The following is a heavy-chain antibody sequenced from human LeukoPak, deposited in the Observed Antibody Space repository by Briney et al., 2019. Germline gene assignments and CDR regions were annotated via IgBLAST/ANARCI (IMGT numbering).Heavy chain of an antibody. Sequence: SQTLSLTCTVSGGSISSASYYWSWIRQPPGKGLEWIGYIYYSGSTYYNPSLKSRVTISVDTSKNQFSLKLSSVTAADTAVYYCARGTYCGGDCYSIFDYWGQGTLVTVSS. V-gene: IGHV4-30-4*08. D-gene: IGHD2-21*01. CDR1: GGSISSASYY. CDR3: ARGTYCGGDCYSIFDY. CDR2: IYYSGST. J-gene: IGHJ4*02.